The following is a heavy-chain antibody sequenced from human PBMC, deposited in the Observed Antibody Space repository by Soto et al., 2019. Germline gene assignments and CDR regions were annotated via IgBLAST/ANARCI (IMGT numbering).Heavy chain of an antibody. CDR2: AFYRSRWYN. CDR3: AREFPDYVSSDSYLSY. Sequence: LSLTRAISGDSVSGDMAAGKWSRQSPSSGIGWLGRAFYRSRWYNDYAVSLKSRITVSPDTSKNQFSLHRNSVTPEDTAVYYCAREFPDYVSSDSYLSYWGQGARCTVAS. J-gene: IGHJ4*03. D-gene: IGHD6-19*01. V-gene: IGHV6-1*01. CDR1: GDSVSGDMAA.